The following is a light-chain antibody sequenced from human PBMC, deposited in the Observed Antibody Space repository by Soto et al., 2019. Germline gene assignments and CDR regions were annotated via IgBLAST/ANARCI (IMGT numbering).Light chain of an antibody. CDR2: DVS. CDR3: QHRANWPPSVT. Sequence: EVVLTQSPATLSLSPRARATLSCRASQSVGNFLAWYQQKPGHAPRLLIYDVSNRATGIPARFGGSGSGTDFTLTIRKLEPEDFAVYYCQHRANWPPSVTFGGGTRV. V-gene: IGKV3-11*01. J-gene: IGKJ4*01. CDR1: QSVGNF.